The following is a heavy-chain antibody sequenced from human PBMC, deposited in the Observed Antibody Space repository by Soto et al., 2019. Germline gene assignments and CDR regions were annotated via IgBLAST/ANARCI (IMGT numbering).Heavy chain of an antibody. CDR3: AKDRVGGTFYTPLAF. J-gene: IGHJ4*02. CDR2: ITYDGSVQ. D-gene: IGHD1-7*01. CDR1: GFNFDNYG. Sequence: GGSLRLSCQASGFNFDNYGMHGVRQAPGKGLEWVAVITYDGSVQYYADSVKGRFTISRYNSKNTLSLHLNTLKPEDTAVYNCAKDRVGGTFYTPLAFWGQGTLVTVSS. V-gene: IGHV3-30*18.